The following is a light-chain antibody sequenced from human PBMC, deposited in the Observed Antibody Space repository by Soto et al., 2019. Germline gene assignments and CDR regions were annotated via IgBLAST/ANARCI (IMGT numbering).Light chain of an antibody. CDR2: KAS. J-gene: IGKJ1*01. CDR1: QTISSW. Sequence: DVQITHSPGTLSGSVGDRVTITCRASQTISSWLAWYQQKPGKAPKLLIYKASTLKSGVPSRFSGSGSGTEFTLTISSLQPDDFATYYCQHYNSYSEAFGQGTKV. V-gene: IGKV1-5*03. CDR3: QHYNSYSEA.